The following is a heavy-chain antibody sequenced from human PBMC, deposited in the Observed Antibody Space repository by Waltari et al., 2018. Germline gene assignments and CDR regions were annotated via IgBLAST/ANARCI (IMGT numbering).Heavy chain of an antibody. CDR1: GFTFSSYG. V-gene: IGHV3-33*01. CDR2: IWYDGSNK. J-gene: IGHJ4*02. CDR3: MCFGESFDH. D-gene: IGHD3-10*01. Sequence: QVQLVESGGGVAQPGRSLRLSCAASGFTFSSYGMHCVRQAPGKGMGWVAVIWYDGSNKSYAYSVNGRFTISRDNSKNTLYLQMNILRAEDTAVYYCMCFGESFDHWGQGILVTVSS.